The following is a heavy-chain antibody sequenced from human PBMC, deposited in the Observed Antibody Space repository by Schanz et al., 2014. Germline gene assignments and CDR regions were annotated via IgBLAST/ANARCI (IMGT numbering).Heavy chain of an antibody. Sequence: QVHLVQSGAEVHKPGASLKISCKASGYTFTNFFLHWVRQAPGQGLEWMGWINPNTGGTNFAQKFQGWVTVTRDTSISTVYMELRSLRSDDTAVYYCARGGYSSGWYDRDIAHFDYGGQGTLVTVSS. J-gene: IGHJ4*02. CDR1: GYTFTNFF. CDR2: INPNTGGT. CDR3: ARGGYSSGWYDRDIAHFDY. V-gene: IGHV1-2*04. D-gene: IGHD6-19*01.